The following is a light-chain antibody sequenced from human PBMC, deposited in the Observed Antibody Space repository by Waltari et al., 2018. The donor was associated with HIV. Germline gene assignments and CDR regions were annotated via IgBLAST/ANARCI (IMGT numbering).Light chain of an antibody. CDR3: AAWDDSLNGYL. Sequence: QSVLTQPPSASGTPGQRVAISCSGSSSNIGSNTVNWYQQLPGTAPKLLIYSNNQRPSGVPARFSGSKSGTSASLAISGLQSEDEADYYCAAWDDSLNGYLFGTGTKVTVL. V-gene: IGLV1-44*01. J-gene: IGLJ1*01. CDR2: SNN. CDR1: SSNIGSNT.